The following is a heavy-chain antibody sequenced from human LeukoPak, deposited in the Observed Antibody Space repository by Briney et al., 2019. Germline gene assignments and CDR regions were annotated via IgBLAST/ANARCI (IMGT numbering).Heavy chain of an antibody. Sequence: PGRSLRLSCAASGFTFSSYAMHWVRQAPGKGLEWVAVISYDGSNKYYADSVKGRFTISRDNSKNTVDLQMSSLRTEDTAVYYCARDMGGDNVLMEKVIFDYGMDVWGQGTTVTVSS. D-gene: IGHD2-8*01. CDR1: GFTFSSYA. J-gene: IGHJ6*02. CDR2: ISYDGSNK. CDR3: ARDMGGDNVLMEKVIFDYGMDV. V-gene: IGHV3-30*04.